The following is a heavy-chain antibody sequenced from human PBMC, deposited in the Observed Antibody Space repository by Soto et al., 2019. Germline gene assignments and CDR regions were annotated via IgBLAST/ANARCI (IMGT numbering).Heavy chain of an antibody. CDR3: XRDEQQLVRHGAFDI. CDR1: GGSISSGGYY. V-gene: IGHV4-31*03. Sequence: SETLSLTCTVSGGSISSGGYYWSWIRQHPGKGLEWIGYIYYSGSTYYNPSLKSRVTISVDTSKNQFSLKLSSVTAADTAVYYCXRDEQQLVRHGAFDIWGQGTMVTVSS. J-gene: IGHJ3*02. D-gene: IGHD6-13*01. CDR2: IYYSGST.